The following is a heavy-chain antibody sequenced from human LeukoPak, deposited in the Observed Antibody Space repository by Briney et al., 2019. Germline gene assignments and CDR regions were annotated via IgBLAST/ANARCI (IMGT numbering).Heavy chain of an antibody. J-gene: IGHJ3*01. Sequence: GGSLRLSCAASGFSLSTYWMNWVRQAPGKGLEWVADIKADGSEKYYVDSVKGRFTISRDNAKNSLYLQMSSLRVEDTAVYYCARGDYHDRAFDVWGQGTMVTVS. CDR2: IKADGSEK. CDR1: GFSLSTYW. V-gene: IGHV3-7*01. D-gene: IGHD3-22*01. CDR3: ARGDYHDRAFDV.